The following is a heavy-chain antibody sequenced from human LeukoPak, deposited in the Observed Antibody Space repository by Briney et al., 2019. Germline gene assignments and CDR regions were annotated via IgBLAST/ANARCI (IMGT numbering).Heavy chain of an antibody. V-gene: IGHV3-74*01. CDR2: INSAGSST. CDR3: ARAPNWFDP. Sequence: GGSLRLSCVASGFTFSSYWMRWVRQAPGKGLVWVSGINSAGSSTTYADSVKGRFTISRDNARNTLYLQMNSLRVEDTAVYYCARAPNWFDPWGQGTLVTVSS. CDR1: GFTFSSYW. J-gene: IGHJ5*02.